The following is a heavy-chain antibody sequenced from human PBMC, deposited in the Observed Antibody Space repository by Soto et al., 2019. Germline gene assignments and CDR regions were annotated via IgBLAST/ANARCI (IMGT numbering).Heavy chain of an antibody. CDR1: GFTFSSYA. D-gene: IGHD5-12*01. V-gene: IGHV3-23*01. J-gene: IGHJ6*02. Sequence: GGSLRLSCAASGFTFSSYAMSWVRQAPGKGLEWVSAISGSGGSTYYADSVKGRFTISRDNFRNTLYQQMNNLRVEDAALYFCAREDDYNYRYFNYGLDVWGQGTTVTVSS. CDR3: AREDDYNYRYFNYGLDV. CDR2: ISGSGGST.